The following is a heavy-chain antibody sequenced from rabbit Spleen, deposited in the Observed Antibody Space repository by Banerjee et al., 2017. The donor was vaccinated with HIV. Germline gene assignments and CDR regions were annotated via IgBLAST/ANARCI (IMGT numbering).Heavy chain of an antibody. CDR2: IYTGNGKN. CDR3: ARGSSSDYNL. D-gene: IGHD1-1*01. CDR1: GIDLSYNA. V-gene: IGHV1S45*01. J-gene: IGHJ3*01. Sequence: QEQLKETGGGLVQPGGSLTLSCKVSGIDLSYNAMSWVRQAPGKGLEWIGFIYTGNGKNYYASWAKGRFTISKSSSTTVTLQLTSLTAADTATYFCARGSSSDYNLWGQGTLVTVS.